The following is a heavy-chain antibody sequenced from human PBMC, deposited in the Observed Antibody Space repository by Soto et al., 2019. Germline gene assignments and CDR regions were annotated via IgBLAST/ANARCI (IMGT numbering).Heavy chain of an antibody. J-gene: IGHJ6*03. CDR2: IYYSGST. V-gene: IGHV4-31*03. D-gene: IGHD4-17*01. CDR3: ARDLRDTVTTFGSNYYYMDV. Sequence: QMQLQESGPGLVKPSQTLSLTCTVSGGSISSGGYYWSWIRQHPGKGLEWIGYIYYSGSTYYNPALTSRVTISVDTSKNQFSLKLSYVTAADTAVYYCARDLRDTVTTFGSNYYYMDVWGKGTTVTVSS. CDR1: GGSISSGGYY.